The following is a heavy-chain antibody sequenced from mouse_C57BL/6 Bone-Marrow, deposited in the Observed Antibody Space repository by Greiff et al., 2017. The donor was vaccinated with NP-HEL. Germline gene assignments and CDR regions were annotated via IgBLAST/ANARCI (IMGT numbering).Heavy chain of an antibody. J-gene: IGHJ3*01. CDR1: GFTFSSYG. V-gene: IGHV5-6*01. D-gene: IGHD2-10*02. CDR3: ARHRYGNYWFAY. Sequence: EVQLVESGGDLVKPGGSLKLSCAASGFTFSSYGMSWVRQTPDKRLEWVATISSGGSYTYYPDSVKGRFTISRDNAKNTLYLQMSSLKSEDTAMYYCARHRYGNYWFAYWGQGTLVTVSA. CDR2: ISSGGSYT.